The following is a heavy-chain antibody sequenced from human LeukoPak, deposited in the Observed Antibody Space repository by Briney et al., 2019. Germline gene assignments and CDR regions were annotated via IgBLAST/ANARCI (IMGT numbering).Heavy chain of an antibody. V-gene: IGHV3-30*18. D-gene: IGHD3-10*02. CDR3: AELGITMIGGV. J-gene: IGHJ6*04. CDR1: GFTFSSYG. Sequence: GGSLRLSCADSGFTFSSYGMHWVRQAPGKGLEWVAVISYDGSNKYYADSVKGRFTISRDNAKNSLYLQMNSLRAEDTAGYYCAELGITMIGGVWGKGTTVTISS. CDR2: ISYDGSNK.